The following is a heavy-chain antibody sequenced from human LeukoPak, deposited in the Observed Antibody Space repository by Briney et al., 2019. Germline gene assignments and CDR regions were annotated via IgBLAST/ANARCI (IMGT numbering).Heavy chain of an antibody. Sequence: PGGSLRLSCAASGLTFSRYSMNWVRQAPGKGLEWVSSISSGSSYIYYVDSVKGRFTVSRDNAKNSLYLQMNSLRGEDTAVYSCARGQRRHIDMAPSFDYWGQGTLVTVSS. CDR1: GLTFSRYS. D-gene: IGHD5-24*01. J-gene: IGHJ4*02. CDR2: ISSGSSYI. CDR3: ARGQRRHIDMAPSFDY. V-gene: IGHV3-21*01.